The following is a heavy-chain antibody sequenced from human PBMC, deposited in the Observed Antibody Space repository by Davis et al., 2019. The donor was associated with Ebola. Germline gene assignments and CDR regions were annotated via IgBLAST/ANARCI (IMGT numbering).Heavy chain of an antibody. V-gene: IGHV4-39*07. D-gene: IGHD1-20*01. CDR3: ARDGLNWNYQYYGMDV. CDR1: GGSISSSSYY. Sequence: PSETLSLTCTVSGGSISSSSYYWGWIRQPPGKGLEWIGSIYYSGSTYYNPSLKSRVTISVDTSKNQFSLKLSSVTAADTAVYYCARDGLNWNYQYYGMDVWGQGTTVTVSS. J-gene: IGHJ6*02. CDR2: IYYSGST.